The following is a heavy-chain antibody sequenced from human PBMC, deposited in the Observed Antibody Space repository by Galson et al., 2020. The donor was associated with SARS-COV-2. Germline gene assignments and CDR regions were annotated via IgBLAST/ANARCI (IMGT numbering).Heavy chain of an antibody. J-gene: IGHJ5*02. CDR1: GFTFTDAH. CDR3: VRESWGSLDP. V-gene: IGHV3-11*01. CDR2: ISHSGTTI. D-gene: IGHD3-16*01. Sequence: GESLKISCAASGFTFTDAHMTWIRQAPGKGLEWVSYISHSGTTIFYADSVRGRFTISRDNAKNSLYLQMSSLRTEDTAVYYCVRESWGSLDPWGQGTLVTVSS.